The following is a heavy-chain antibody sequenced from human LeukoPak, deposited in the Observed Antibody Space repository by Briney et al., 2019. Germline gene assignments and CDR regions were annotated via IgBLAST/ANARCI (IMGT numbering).Heavy chain of an antibody. V-gene: IGHV1-69*13. CDR2: IIPIFGTA. D-gene: IGHD6-6*01. CDR3: ARRTGDEYFDY. Sequence: EPSVTFSCTASGGTFSSYAISWVRQAPGQGLEWMGGIIPIFGTANYAQKFQGRVTITADESTSTAYMELSSLRSEDTAVSYCARRTGDEYFDYWGQGTLVTVSS. J-gene: IGHJ4*02. CDR1: GGTFSSYA.